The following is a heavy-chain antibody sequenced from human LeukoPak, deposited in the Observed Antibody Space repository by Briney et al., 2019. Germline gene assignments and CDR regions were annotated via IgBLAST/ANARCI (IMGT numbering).Heavy chain of an antibody. Sequence: GRPLRLSCAASGFTFSDYYMSWIRQAPGKGLEWVSYISSSGSTIYYADSVKGRFTISRDNAKNSLYLQMNSLRAEDTAVYYCARDRCCGYSYGIYYYYYYGMDVWGQGTTVTVSS. CDR2: ISSSGSTI. J-gene: IGHJ6*02. CDR1: GFTFSDYY. V-gene: IGHV3-11*01. D-gene: IGHD5-18*01. CDR3: ARDRCCGYSYGIYYYYYYGMDV.